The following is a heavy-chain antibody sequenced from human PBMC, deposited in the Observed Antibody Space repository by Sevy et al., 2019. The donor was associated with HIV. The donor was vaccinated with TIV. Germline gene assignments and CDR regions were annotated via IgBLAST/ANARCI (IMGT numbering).Heavy chain of an antibody. J-gene: IGHJ6*02. CDR3: ARALAEYYYAMDV. CDR2: IYYSGRT. Sequence: SETLSLTCSVSGVSISGYYWTWIRQTPGKGLEWIGYIYYSGRTKYNPSLQGRVAISSDTSKNQFSLKLSSVTAADTAVYYCARALAEYYYAMDVWGQGTTVTVSS. V-gene: IGHV4-59*01. CDR1: GVSISGYY.